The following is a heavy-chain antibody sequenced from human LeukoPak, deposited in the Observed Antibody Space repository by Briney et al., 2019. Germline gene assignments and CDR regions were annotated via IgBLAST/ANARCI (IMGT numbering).Heavy chain of an antibody. Sequence: GGSLRLSCAASGFTVSSNYMSWVRQAPGKGLEWVSVIYSGGSTYCADSVKGRFTISRDNSKNTLYLQMNSLRAEDTAVYYCARGSAGDTAMAPTMVRGSQPYYFDYWGQGTLVTVSS. CDR2: IYSGGST. CDR1: GFTVSSNY. J-gene: IGHJ4*02. D-gene: IGHD3-10*01. V-gene: IGHV3-53*01. CDR3: ARGSAGDTAMAPTMVRGSQPYYFDY.